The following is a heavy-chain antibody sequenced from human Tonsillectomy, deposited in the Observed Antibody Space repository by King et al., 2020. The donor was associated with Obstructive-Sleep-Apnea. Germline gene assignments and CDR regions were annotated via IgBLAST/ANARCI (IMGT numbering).Heavy chain of an antibody. CDR1: GGSISRDGYY. D-gene: IGHD3-10*01. J-gene: IGHJ4*02. V-gene: IGHV4-31*03. CDR2: IYYSGST. Sequence: VQLQESGPGLVKPSQTLSLTCIVSGGSISRDGYYWSWIRQHPGKGLEWIASIYYSGSTYYNPSLKSRVTISVDTSKNQLPLKLSPMTAADTAVYYCAGGSPYYFDYWGQGTLVTVSS. CDR3: AGGSPYYFDY.